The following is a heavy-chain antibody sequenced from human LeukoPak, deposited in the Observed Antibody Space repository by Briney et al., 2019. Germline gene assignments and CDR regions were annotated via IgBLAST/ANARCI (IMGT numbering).Heavy chain of an antibody. CDR3: ARVAYGGSGTTYYYYYMDV. V-gene: IGHV1-69*05. CDR2: IIPTFGTA. D-gene: IGHD2-15*01. CDR1: GGTFSSYA. Sequence: ASVKLSCKASGGTFSSYAISWVRQAPGQGLEWMGGIIPTFGTANYAQKFQARVTITTDESTSTAYMELSSLRSEDTAVYYCARVAYGGSGTTYYYYYMDVWGKGTTVTVSS. J-gene: IGHJ6*03.